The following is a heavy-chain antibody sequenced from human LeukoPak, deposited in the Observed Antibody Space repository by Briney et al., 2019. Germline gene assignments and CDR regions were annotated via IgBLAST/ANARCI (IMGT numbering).Heavy chain of an antibody. V-gene: IGHV3-30-3*01. CDR1: GFTFSSYA. D-gene: IGHD5-12*01. CDR3: ARAQGYSGYDWDY. CDR2: ISYDGSNK. Sequence: GGSLRLSCAASGFTFSSYAMHWVRQAPGKGLEWVAVISYDGSNKYYADSVKGRFTISRDNSKSTLYLQMNSLRAEDTAVYYCARAQGYSGYDWDYWGQGTLVTVSS. J-gene: IGHJ4*02.